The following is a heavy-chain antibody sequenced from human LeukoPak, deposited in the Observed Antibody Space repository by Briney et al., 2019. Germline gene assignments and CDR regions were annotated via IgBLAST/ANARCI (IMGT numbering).Heavy chain of an antibody. Sequence: GASVKVSCKASGYTFTNSYIHWVRQAPGQVLEWMGLINPDGGNTNYAQNFPGRVTLTRDTSTSTVYMELSSLRSEDTAIYYCARIRDGYNDAYDIWGQGTVVTVPS. D-gene: IGHD5-24*01. V-gene: IGHV1-46*01. J-gene: IGHJ3*02. CDR2: INPDGGNT. CDR1: GYTFTNSY. CDR3: ARIRDGYNDAYDI.